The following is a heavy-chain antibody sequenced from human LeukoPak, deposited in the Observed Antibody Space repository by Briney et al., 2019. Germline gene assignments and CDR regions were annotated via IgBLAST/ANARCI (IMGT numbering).Heavy chain of an antibody. CDR2: IHYSATA. D-gene: IGHD2-15*01. CDR3: ARARYCSGGSCYSTPAAKYYFDY. J-gene: IGHJ4*02. CDR1: GGSLSSYY. Sequence: SETLSLTCTVSGGSLSSYYWNWIRQPPGKGLEWIGYIHYSATASYNPSLKSRVTISLDTSKNQFSLKLSSVTAADTAVYFCARARYCSGGSCYSTPAAKYYFDYWGQGTLVTVSS. V-gene: IGHV4-59*01.